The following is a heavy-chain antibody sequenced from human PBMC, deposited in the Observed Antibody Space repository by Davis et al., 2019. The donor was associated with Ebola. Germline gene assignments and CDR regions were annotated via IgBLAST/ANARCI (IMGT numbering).Heavy chain of an antibody. V-gene: IGHV1-18*01. CDR1: GYTFTSYG. CDR2: ISAYNLNT. CDR3: ARASGYSSGWYVWFFDH. J-gene: IGHJ4*02. Sequence: ASVKVSCKASGYTFTSYGISWVRQAPGQGLEWMGSISAYNLNTRYAQKFQGRVTLTIETSTDTAYMELTSLTSDDSAVYYCARASGYSSGWYVWFFDHWGQGTLVTVSS. D-gene: IGHD6-19*01.